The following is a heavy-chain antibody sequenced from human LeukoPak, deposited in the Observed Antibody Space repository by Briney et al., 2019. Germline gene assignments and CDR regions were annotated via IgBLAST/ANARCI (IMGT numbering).Heavy chain of an antibody. Sequence: PSETLSLTCAVYGGSFSGYYWSWIRQPPGKGLEWIGEINPGGTTNYNPSLKSRVTISVDTSKYQFSLKVSSVTAADTAVYYCAISPVDCYYYYGMDVWGRGTTVTVSS. CDR2: INPGGTT. J-gene: IGHJ6*02. CDR3: AISPVDCYYYYGMDV. D-gene: IGHD2-21*02. V-gene: IGHV4-34*01. CDR1: GGSFSGYY.